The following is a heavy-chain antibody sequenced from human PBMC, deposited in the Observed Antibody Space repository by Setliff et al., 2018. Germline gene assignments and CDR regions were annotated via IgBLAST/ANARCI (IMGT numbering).Heavy chain of an antibody. J-gene: IGHJ4*02. D-gene: IGHD2-15*01. CDR1: GYTFTDLA. V-gene: IGHV7-4-1*02. Sequence: GASVKVSCKTSGYTFTDLAMNWVRQAPGQGLEWMGWINTNTGFPTYAQGFTGRFVFSLDTSVSTAYLQISSVKAEDTAVYYCARGYCSGGSCADFDYWGQGTLVTVSS. CDR2: INTNTGFP. CDR3: ARGYCSGGSCADFDY.